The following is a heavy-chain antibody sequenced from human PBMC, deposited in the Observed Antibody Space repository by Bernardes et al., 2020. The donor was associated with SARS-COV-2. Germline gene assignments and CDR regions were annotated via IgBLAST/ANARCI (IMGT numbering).Heavy chain of an antibody. CDR1: GFTFTKYD. CDR2: ISGSGNTT. CDR3: AKDDDRPLFGAPGFDS. V-gene: IGHV3-23*01. D-gene: IGHD3-3*01. Sequence: WGSLRLFCAASGFTFTKYDLSWVRQAPGKGLEWVSGISGSGNTTYYADSVKGRFTISRDNSKNTLFLQMDSLRAEDTAVYYCAKDDDRPLFGAPGFDSWGQGTLVTVSS. J-gene: IGHJ4*02.